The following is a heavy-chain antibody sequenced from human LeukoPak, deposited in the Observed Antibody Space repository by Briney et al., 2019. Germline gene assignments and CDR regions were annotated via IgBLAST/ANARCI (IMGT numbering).Heavy chain of an antibody. D-gene: IGHD2-2*01. J-gene: IGHJ6*03. Sequence: SETPSLTCTVSGGSISSSSYYWGWIRQPPGKGLEWIGYIYYSGSTNYNPSLKSRVTISVDTSKNQFSLKLSSVTAADTAVYYCARVPDSTSSNYYMDVWGKGTTVTVSS. V-gene: IGHV4-61*05. CDR3: ARVPDSTSSNYYMDV. CDR2: IYYSGST. CDR1: GGSISSSSYY.